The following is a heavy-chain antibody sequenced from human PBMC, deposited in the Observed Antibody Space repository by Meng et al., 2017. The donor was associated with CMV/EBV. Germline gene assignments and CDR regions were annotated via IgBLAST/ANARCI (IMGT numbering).Heavy chain of an antibody. V-gene: IGHV3-30-3*01. CDR3: ARPLTNYDFWSGYYTGGGMDV. J-gene: IGHJ6*02. D-gene: IGHD3-3*01. CDR1: GFTFSSYA. CDR2: ISYDGSNK. Sequence: GGSLRLSCAASGFTFSSYAMHWVRQAPGKGLEWVAVISYDGSNKYYADSVKGRFTISRDNSKNTLFLQMNSLRAEDTAVYYCARPLTNYDFWSGYYTGGGMDVWGQGTTVTVSS.